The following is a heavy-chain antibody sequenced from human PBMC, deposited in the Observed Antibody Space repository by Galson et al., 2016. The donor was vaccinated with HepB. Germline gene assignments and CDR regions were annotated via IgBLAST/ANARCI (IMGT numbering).Heavy chain of an antibody. CDR3: ARDLPPVTYGLLY. D-gene: IGHD4-17*01. V-gene: IGHV3-53*01. CDR1: GFTFSDYY. Sequence: SLRLSCAVSGFTFSDYYLSWIRQAPGKGLQFVSVIYDRGTYYPDSVRGRFIIPRGSSKSTLYLQMNSLRAEDTAAYYCARDLPPVTYGLLYWGRGILVTVSS. CDR2: IYDRGT. J-gene: IGHJ4*02.